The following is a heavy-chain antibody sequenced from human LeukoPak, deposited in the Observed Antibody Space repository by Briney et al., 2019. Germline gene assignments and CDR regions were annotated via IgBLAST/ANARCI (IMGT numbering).Heavy chain of an antibody. CDR1: GGSISSYY. V-gene: IGHV4-4*07. CDR3: ARDWIIAAAGDAFDI. Sequence: SETLSLTCTVSGGSISSYYWSWIRQPAGKGLEWIGRIYTSGSTNYNPSLKSRVTISVDTSKNQFSLKLSSVTAADTAVYYCARDWIIAAAGDAFDIWGQGTMVTVSS. D-gene: IGHD6-13*01. CDR2: IYTSGST. J-gene: IGHJ3*02.